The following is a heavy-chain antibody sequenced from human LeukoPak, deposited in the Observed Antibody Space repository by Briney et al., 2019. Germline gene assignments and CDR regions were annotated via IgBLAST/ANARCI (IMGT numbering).Heavy chain of an antibody. D-gene: IGHD3-3*02. V-gene: IGHV3-23*01. J-gene: IGHJ4*02. CDR2: ISGSGGSK. CDR3: AKEPEPFLEWHFDN. Sequence: PGGSLRLSCVGSRFPPRKYAMSWVRQAPGKGLEWVSGISGSGGSKYYADSVRGRFTISRGNSKDTLFLQMSSLRADDTAKYYCAKEPEPFLEWHFDNWGQGTLVIVSS. CDR1: RFPPRKYA.